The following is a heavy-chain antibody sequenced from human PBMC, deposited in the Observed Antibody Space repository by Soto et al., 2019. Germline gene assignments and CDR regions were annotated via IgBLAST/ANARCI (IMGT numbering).Heavy chain of an antibody. V-gene: IGHV3-74*01. CDR1: GFTFNTHW. J-gene: IGHJ4*02. CDR2: IYFDGVTT. CDR3: ARGGAMGVDY. Sequence: GGSLRLSCTASGFTFNTHWMHWVRQAPGKGLVWVSRIYFDGVTTNYADSVKGRLTVSRDNAKNTVYLRVNTLRDEDTAVYYCARGGAMGVDYWGQGTLVTVSS. D-gene: IGHD1-26*01.